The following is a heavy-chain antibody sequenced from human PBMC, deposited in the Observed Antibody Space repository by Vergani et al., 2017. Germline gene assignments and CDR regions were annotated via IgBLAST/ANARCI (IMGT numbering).Heavy chain of an antibody. D-gene: IGHD3-10*01. Sequence: ELQLLESGGGLFQPGGSLRLSCAASGSTVSGYYMTWVRQAPGEGLEWVSHIYSGDETYYADSVKGRVTISRDTSKNTLHLQINNLRVEDTAVYYCSRGNYYGSGTYVDPWGQGALVTVSS. J-gene: IGHJ5*02. V-gene: IGHV3-66*02. CDR2: IYSGDET. CDR3: SRGNYYGSGTYVDP. CDR1: GSTVSGYY.